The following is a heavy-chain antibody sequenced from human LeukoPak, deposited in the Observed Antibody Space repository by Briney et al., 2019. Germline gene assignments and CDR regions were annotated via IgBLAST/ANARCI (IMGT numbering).Heavy chain of an antibody. V-gene: IGHV1-69*05. CDR2: IIPIFGTA. CDR1: GGTFSSYA. J-gene: IGHJ3*02. CDR3: AREYDSSGYYRGGDAFDI. Sequence: GASVKVSCKASGGTFSSYAISWVRQAPGQGLEWMGGIIPIFGTANYAQKFQGRVTITTDESTSTAYMELSSLRSEDTAVYYCAREYDSSGYYRGGDAFDIWGQGTMDTVSS. D-gene: IGHD3-22*01.